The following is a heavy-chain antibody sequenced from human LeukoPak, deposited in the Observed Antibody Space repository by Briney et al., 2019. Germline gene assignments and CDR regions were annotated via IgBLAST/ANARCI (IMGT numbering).Heavy chain of an antibody. D-gene: IGHD4-11*01. CDR1: GFTFSSYG. CDR2: IRYDGSNK. Sequence: GGSLRLSCAASGFTFSSYGMHWVRKAPGKGLEWVAFIRYDGSNKYYADSVKGRFTISRDNSKNTLYLQMNSLRAEDTAVYYCARDSQIYSNYFDYYYMDVWGKGTTVTVSS. V-gene: IGHV3-30*02. J-gene: IGHJ6*03. CDR3: ARDSQIYSNYFDYYYMDV.